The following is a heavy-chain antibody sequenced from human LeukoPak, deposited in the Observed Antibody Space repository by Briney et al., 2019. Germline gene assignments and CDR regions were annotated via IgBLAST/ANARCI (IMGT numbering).Heavy chain of an antibody. CDR3: AGGHDYGDYDAFDI. J-gene: IGHJ3*02. CDR1: GGTFSSYA. V-gene: IGHV1-69*05. D-gene: IGHD4-17*01. Sequence: SVKVSCKASGGTFSSYAISWVRQAPGQGLEWMGRIIPIFGTANYAQKFQGRVTITTDESTSTAYMELSSLRSEDTAVYYCAGGHDYGDYDAFDIWGQGTMVTVSS. CDR2: IIPIFGTA.